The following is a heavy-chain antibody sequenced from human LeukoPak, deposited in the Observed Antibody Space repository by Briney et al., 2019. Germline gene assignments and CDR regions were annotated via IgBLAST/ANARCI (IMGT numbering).Heavy chain of an antibody. CDR1: GYTFTSDG. J-gene: IGHJ6*02. CDR3: ARDPGIGDSYYYYYGMDV. CDR2: IIAYNGNT. V-gene: IGHV1-18*01. Sequence: GSVWVSCMASGYTFTSDGISWGREAPGQGLEWVGWIIAYNGNTNYAQKLQGRVTMTTDTSTSTAYMELRSLRSDDTAVYYCARDPGIGDSYYYYYGMDVWGQGTTVTVSS. D-gene: IGHD6-13*01.